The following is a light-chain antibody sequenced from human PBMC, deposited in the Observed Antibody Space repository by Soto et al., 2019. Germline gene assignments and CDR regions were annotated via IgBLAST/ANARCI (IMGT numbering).Light chain of an antibody. Sequence: DIEMTQSPSSVSASVGDRVTLTCRASHDISTWLAWYQQKPRRAPALLISAASTLQSGVPSRFSGSGSGTEFTLTISSLQPDDFATYYCQQGDSFPFTFGGGTKVEIK. CDR1: HDISTW. CDR2: AAS. J-gene: IGKJ4*01. V-gene: IGKV1-12*01. CDR3: QQGDSFPFT.